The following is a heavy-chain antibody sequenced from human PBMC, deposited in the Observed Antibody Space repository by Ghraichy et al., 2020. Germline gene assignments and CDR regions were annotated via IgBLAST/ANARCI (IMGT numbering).Heavy chain of an antibody. J-gene: IGHJ5*02. D-gene: IGHD3-22*01. CDR2: ISSSSASI. V-gene: IGHV3-48*01. CDR1: GFTFSSYS. Sequence: GGSLRLSCAASGFTFSSYSMNWVRQAPGKGLEWVSFISSSSASIYYVDSVKGRFTISRDNAKNSLYLQMNSLRAEDTAVYYCARDVVYYVSSGYPPRWFYPWCQGTLVTVSS. CDR3: ARDVVYYVSSGYPPRWFYP.